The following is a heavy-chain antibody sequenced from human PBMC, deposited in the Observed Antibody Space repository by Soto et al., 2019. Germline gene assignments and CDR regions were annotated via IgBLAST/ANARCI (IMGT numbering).Heavy chain of an antibody. CDR1: GDSVSSNSGS. D-gene: IGHD3-16*01. CDR2: TYYRSEWQN. CDR3: ASGMGGLHIFDS. Sequence: SQTLSLTCAISGDSVSSNSGSWNWIRQSPSRGLEWLGRTYYRSEWQNDYALSVKGPITINPDTSSNQFSLHLNSVTPEDTAVYYCASGMGGLHIFDSWGQGTLVTVSS. V-gene: IGHV6-1*01. J-gene: IGHJ4*02.